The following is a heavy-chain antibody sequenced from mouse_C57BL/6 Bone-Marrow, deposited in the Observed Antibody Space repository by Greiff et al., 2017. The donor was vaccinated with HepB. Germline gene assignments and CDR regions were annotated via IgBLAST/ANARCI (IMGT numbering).Heavy chain of an antibody. J-gene: IGHJ4*01. D-gene: IGHD2-1*01. Sequence: EVMLVESGGGLVKPGGSLKLSCSASGFTFSSYAMSWVRQTPEKRLEWVATISDGGSYTYYPDNVKGRFTISRDNAKNNLYLQMSHLKSEDTAMYYCAREVTTRIYYYAMDYWGQGTSGTVSS. CDR3: AREVTTRIYYYAMDY. CDR2: ISDGGSYT. CDR1: GFTFSSYA. V-gene: IGHV5-4*01.